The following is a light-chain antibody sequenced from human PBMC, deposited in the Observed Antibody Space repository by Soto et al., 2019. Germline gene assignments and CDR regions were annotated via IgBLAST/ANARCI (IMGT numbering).Light chain of an antibody. CDR3: CSYAGSYSSDYV. CDR1: SRAVGAYNY. J-gene: IGLJ1*01. Sequence: QSALTQPRSVSGSPGQSVTISCTGTSRAVGAYNYVSWYQQHPGKTPKLMIYDVNKRPSGVPDRFSGSKSGNTASLTISGLQAEDEADYYGCSYAGSYSSDYVFGTGTKLTVL. CDR2: DVN. V-gene: IGLV2-11*01.